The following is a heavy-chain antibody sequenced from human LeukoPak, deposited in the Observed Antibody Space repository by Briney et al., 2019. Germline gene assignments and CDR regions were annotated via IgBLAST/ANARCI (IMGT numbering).Heavy chain of an antibody. J-gene: IGHJ3*01. CDR3: ARDQYSSTWYRGAFDV. D-gene: IGHD6-13*01. V-gene: IGHV3-74*01. CDR2: IESDGTST. Sequence: GGSLRLSCAASGFTFTTSWMHWFRQAPGKGLVWVSRIESDGTSTTYADSVNGRFTISRDNAKNTLYLQMNSLGAEDTAVYYCARDQYSSTWYRGAFDVWGQGTMVSVSS. CDR1: GFTFTTSW.